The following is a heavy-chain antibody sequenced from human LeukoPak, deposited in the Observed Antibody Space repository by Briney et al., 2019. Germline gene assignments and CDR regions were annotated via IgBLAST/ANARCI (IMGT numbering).Heavy chain of an antibody. CDR3: ARSNGSSWYRGAFDI. J-gene: IGHJ3*02. D-gene: IGHD6-13*01. Sequence: PSGTLSLTCTVSGGSISSYYWSWIRQPPGKGLEWIGYIYYSGSTNYNPSLKSRVTISVDTSKNQFSLKLSSVTAADTAVYYCARSNGSSWYRGAFDIWGQGTMVTVSS. V-gene: IGHV4-59*01. CDR1: GGSISSYY. CDR2: IYYSGST.